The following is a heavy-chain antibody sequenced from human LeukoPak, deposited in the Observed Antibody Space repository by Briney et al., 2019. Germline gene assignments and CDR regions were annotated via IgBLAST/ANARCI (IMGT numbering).Heavy chain of an antibody. D-gene: IGHD6-19*01. J-gene: IGHJ6*02. CDR3: ARDPYSSGWPSYYYGMDV. CDR1: GFTFSGSA. Sequence: GGSLRLSCAASGFTFSGSAMHWVRQASGKGLEWVGRIRSKANSYATAYAASVKGRFTISRDDSKNTAYLQMNSLRAEDTAVYYCARDPYSSGWPSYYYGMDVWGQGTTVTVSS. V-gene: IGHV3-73*01. CDR2: IRSKANSYAT.